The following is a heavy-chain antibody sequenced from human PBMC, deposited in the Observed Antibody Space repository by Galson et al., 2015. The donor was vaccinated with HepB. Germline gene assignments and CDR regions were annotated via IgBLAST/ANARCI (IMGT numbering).Heavy chain of an antibody. J-gene: IGHJ4*01. Sequence: VKVSCKVSASTFSDYYIHWVQQAPGQGLEWMGLVDPQDGETIYSEKFRGRVTITADTSADTAYMELTRLTSEDTAIYYCTTPSMTRGYDLTVGFDCWGQEPWSPSPQ. CDR2: VDPQDGET. CDR3: TTPSMTRGYDLTVGFDC. V-gene: IGHV1-69-2*01. CDR1: ASTFSDYY. D-gene: IGHD5-12*01.